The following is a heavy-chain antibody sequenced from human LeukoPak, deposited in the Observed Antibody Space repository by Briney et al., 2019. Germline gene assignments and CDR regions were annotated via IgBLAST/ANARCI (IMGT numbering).Heavy chain of an antibody. J-gene: IGHJ6*03. CDR3: ARLNGNYGARHYYYYMDV. CDR2: IIPIFGTA. D-gene: IGHD4-17*01. V-gene: IGHV1-69*13. Sequence: WASVKVFCKASGGTFSSYAISWVRQAPGQGLEWMGGIIPIFGTANYAQKFQGRVTITADESTSTAYMELSSLRSEDTAVYYCARLNGNYGARHYYYYMDVSGKGSTVTVSS. CDR1: GGTFSSYA.